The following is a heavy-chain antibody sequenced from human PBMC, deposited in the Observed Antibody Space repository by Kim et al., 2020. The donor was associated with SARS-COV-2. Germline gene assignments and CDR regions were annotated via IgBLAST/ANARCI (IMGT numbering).Heavy chain of an antibody. D-gene: IGHD3-10*01. V-gene: IGHV4-34*01. Sequence: SETLSLTCAVYGGSFSGYYWSWIRQPPGKVLEWIGEINHSGSTNYNPSLKSRVTISVDTSKNQFSLKLSSVTAADTAVYYCARALPYYYGSGSYFFDYWGQGTLVTVSS. CDR3: ARALPYYYGSGSYFFDY. J-gene: IGHJ4*02. CDR2: INHSGST. CDR1: GGSFSGYY.